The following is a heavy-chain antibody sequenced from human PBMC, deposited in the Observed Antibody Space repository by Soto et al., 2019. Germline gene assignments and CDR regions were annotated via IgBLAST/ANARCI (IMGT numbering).Heavy chain of an antibody. CDR2: IIPIFGTA. J-gene: IGHJ4*02. D-gene: IGHD5-12*01. V-gene: IGHV1-69*01. CDR1: GGTFSSYA. CDR3: ARDSALSFGGYGQRFGF. Sequence: QVQLVQSGAEVKKPGSSVKVSCKASGGTFSSYAISWVRQAPGQGLEWMGGIIPIFGTANYAQKFQGRVTDTADESTSNGHLELGSLRSEDTAVYYCARDSALSFGGYGQRFGFWGQGTLVNVSS.